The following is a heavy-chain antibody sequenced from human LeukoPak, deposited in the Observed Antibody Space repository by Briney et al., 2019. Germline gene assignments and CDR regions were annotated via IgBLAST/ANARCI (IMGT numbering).Heavy chain of an antibody. J-gene: IGHJ6*02. CDR1: GGTFSSYA. CDR2: IIPILGIA. CDR3: AREADTAMVYYYGMDV. D-gene: IGHD5-18*01. V-gene: IGHV1-69*04. Sequence: GASVTVSCKASGGTFSSYAISWVRQAPGQGLEWMGRIIPILGIANYAQKFQGRVTMTRDTSISTAYMELSRLRSDDTAEDNCAREADTAMVYYYGMDVWGQGTTVTVSS.